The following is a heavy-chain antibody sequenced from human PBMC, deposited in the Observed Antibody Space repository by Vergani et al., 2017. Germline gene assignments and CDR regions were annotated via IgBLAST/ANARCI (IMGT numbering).Heavy chain of an antibody. D-gene: IGHD1-1*01. V-gene: IGHV4-31*01. CDR1: GGSISSGGYY. CDR2: IYYSGST. Sequence: QVQLQESGPGLVKPSQTLSLTCTVSGGSISSGGYYWSWIRQHPGKGLEWIGYIYYSGSTYYNPSLKSLVTISVDTSKNQFSLKLSSVTAADTAVYYCARMRYNWNDVAWFDPWGQGTLVTVSS. J-gene: IGHJ5*02. CDR3: ARMRYNWNDVAWFDP.